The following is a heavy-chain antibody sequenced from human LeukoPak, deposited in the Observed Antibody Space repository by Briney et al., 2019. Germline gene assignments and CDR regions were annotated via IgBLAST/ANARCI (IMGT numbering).Heavy chain of an antibody. CDR2: ISGSGGST. V-gene: IGHV3-23*01. J-gene: IGHJ4*02. CDR1: GFTFSSYA. Sequence: GGSLRLSCAASGFTFSSYAMHWVRQAPGKGLEWVSTISGSGGSTYYADSVKGRFTISRDNSKNTLYLQMNSLRAEDTAVYYCAKCPGTTGYSTFDYWGQGTLVTVSS. CDR3: AKCPGTTGYSTFDY. D-gene: IGHD3-9*01.